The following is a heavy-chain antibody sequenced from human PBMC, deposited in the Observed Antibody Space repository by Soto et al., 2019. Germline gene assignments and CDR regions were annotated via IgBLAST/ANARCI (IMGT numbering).Heavy chain of an antibody. CDR3: ARLGTMPYHMDV. V-gene: IGHV4-59*08. D-gene: IGHD1-7*01. CDR2: IYYSGST. CDR1: GCAISGDY. J-gene: IGHJ6*03. Sequence: PSESRSLTCIISGCAISGDYWSWSWQPPGKGLEWTGYIYYSGSTNYNPSLKSRVTISVDTSKNQFSLNLSSMTAADTAVYYCARLGTMPYHMDVWGKGTTVNVSS.